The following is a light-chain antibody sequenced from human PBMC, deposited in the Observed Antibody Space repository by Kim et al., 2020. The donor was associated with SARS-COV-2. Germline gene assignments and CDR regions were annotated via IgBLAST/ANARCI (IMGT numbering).Light chain of an antibody. CDR3: QQYNTNSYT. J-gene: IGKJ2*01. V-gene: IGKV1-5*01. CDR1: QSVSSW. CDR2: DAS. Sequence: GDRVTITCRASQSVSSWLAWYQQKPGKAPKLLIYDASSLESGVPSRFSGSGSGTEFALTISSLQPDDFATYYCQQYNTNSYTFGQGTKLEI.